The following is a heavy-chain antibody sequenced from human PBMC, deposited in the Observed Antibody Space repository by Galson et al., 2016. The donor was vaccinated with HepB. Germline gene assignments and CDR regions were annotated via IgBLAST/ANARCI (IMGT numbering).Heavy chain of an antibody. D-gene: IGHD3-16*01. J-gene: IGHJ6*04. Sequence: SLRLSCADSGFIFRSYAMNWVRQAPGKGLGWLAVISNDGSNKYYADSVKGRFTISRDNSKNTLYLQMNSLRAEDTAVYYCARLIASPWNDYYYGMDVWGKGTTVTVSS. CDR3: ARLIASPWNDYYYGMDV. V-gene: IGHV3-30-3*01. CDR2: ISNDGSNK. CDR1: GFIFRSYA.